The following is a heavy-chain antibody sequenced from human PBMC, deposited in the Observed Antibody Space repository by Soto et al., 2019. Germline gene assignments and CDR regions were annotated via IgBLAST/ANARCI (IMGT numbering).Heavy chain of an antibody. Sequence: HVQLVQSGAEVKKPGASVKVSCKASGYPFTGYYMHWVRQARGQGLEWMGWINPNSGGTNYAQKFQGWVTMTRDTSISTAYMELSRLRSDDTAVYYCARAGIAAAGTWVYYYYGMDGW. CDR1: GYPFTGYY. D-gene: IGHD6-13*01. CDR2: INPNSGGT. V-gene: IGHV1-2*04. CDR3: ARAGIAAAGTWVYYYYGMDG. J-gene: IGHJ6*01.